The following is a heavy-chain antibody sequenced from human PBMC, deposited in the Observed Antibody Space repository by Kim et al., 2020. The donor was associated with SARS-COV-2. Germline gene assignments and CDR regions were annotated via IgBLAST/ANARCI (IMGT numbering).Heavy chain of an antibody. D-gene: IGHD5-12*01. CDR1: GFTFSSYA. CDR2: ISYDGSNK. CDR3: AREMATTHYYFDY. Sequence: GGSLRLSCAASGFTFSSYAIHWVRQAPGKGLEWVAVISYDGSNKYYADYVKGRFTISRDNSKNTLYLQLNSLRAEDTAVYYCAREMATTHYYFDYWGQGTLVTVSS. J-gene: IGHJ4*02. V-gene: IGHV3-30*04.